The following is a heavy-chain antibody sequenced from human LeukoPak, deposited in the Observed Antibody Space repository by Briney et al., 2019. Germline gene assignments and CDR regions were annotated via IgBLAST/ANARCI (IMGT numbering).Heavy chain of an antibody. V-gene: IGHV4-31*03. J-gene: IGHJ4*02. CDR2: IYYSGST. CDR3: ARDKGGNSNFDY. Sequence: SQTLSPTCTVSGGSISSGGYYWSWIRQHPGKGLEWIGYIYYSGSTYYNPSLKSRVTISVDTSKNQFSLKLSSVTAADTAVYYCARDKGGNSNFDYWGQGTLVTVSS. CDR1: GGSISSGGYY. D-gene: IGHD4-23*01.